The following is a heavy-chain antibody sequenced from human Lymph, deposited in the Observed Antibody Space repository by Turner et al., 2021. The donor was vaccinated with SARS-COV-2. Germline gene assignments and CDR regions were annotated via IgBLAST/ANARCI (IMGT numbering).Heavy chain of an antibody. Sequence: EVQLVASGGGLVQPGGSLRLSWAASEFTFSSYSMNWVRQAPGKGLEWVSYISISSSTIYYADSVKGRFTISRDNAKNSLYLQMNSLRDEDTAVYYCARDRGGYGAYYYGMDVWGQGTTVTVSS. CDR3: ARDRGGYGAYYYGMDV. D-gene: IGHD2-15*01. CDR2: ISISSSTI. J-gene: IGHJ6*02. V-gene: IGHV3-48*02. CDR1: EFTFSSYS.